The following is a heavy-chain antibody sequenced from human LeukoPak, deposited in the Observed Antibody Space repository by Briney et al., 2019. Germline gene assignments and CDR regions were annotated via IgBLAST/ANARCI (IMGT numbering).Heavy chain of an antibody. J-gene: IGHJ6*02. Sequence: PGGSLRLSCAASGFTFSDYWMHWVRQAPGKGLVWVSRVNSDGSSTSYADSVKGRFTISRDNAKNTLYLQMNSLRAEDTAVYYCARSYSSGYYYGMDVWGQGTTVTVSS. D-gene: IGHD6-19*01. V-gene: IGHV3-74*01. CDR3: ARSYSSGYYYGMDV. CDR2: VNSDGSST. CDR1: GFTFSDYW.